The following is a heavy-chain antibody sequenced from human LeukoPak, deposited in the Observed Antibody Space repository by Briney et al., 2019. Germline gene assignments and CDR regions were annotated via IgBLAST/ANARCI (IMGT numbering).Heavy chain of an antibody. V-gene: IGHV1-18*01. CDR2: ISAYNGST. J-gene: IGHJ5*02. CDR3: ARLYEWLGYNWFDP. Sequence: ASVKVSCKASGYTFTSYGISWVRQAPGQGLEWMGWISAYNGSTNYAQKLQGRVTMTTDTSTSTAYMELRSLRSDDTAVYYCARLYEWLGYNWFDPWGQGTLVTVSS. CDR1: GYTFTSYG. D-gene: IGHD6-19*01.